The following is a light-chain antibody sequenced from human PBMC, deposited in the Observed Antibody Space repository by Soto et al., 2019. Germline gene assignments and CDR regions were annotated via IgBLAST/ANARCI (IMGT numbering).Light chain of an antibody. CDR1: QSIGTW. CDR2: DVS. J-gene: IGKJ5*01. Sequence: DIQMTQSPSTLSASVGDRVTITCRASQSIGTWVAWYQQKPGEAPKFLIYDVSTLDSGVPSRFSGSGSGTEFTLTISGLQPDDFATYYCQQYSSYPITFGQGTRLEIK. V-gene: IGKV1-5*01. CDR3: QQYSSYPIT.